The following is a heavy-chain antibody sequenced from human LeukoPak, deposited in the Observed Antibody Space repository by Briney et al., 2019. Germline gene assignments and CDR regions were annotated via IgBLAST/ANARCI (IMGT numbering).Heavy chain of an antibody. CDR3: ARESYYGSGSYYHPLDY. J-gene: IGHJ4*02. V-gene: IGHV1-18*01. D-gene: IGHD3-10*01. Sequence: ASVKVSCKASDYTFTSYGIRWVRQAPGQGLEWMGWISAYNGNTNYAQKLQGRVTMTTDTSTSTAYMELRSLRSDDTAVYYCARESYYGSGSYYHPLDYWGQGTLVTVSS. CDR1: DYTFTSYG. CDR2: ISAYNGNT.